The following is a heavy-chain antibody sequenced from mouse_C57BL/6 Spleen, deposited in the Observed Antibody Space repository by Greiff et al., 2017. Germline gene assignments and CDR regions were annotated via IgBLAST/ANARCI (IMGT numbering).Heavy chain of an antibody. D-gene: IGHD4-1*01. CDR1: GYTFTSYD. J-gene: IGHJ2*01. CDR2: IYPRGGST. V-gene: IGHV1-85*01. CDR3: ARPNWDEGDFDY. Sequence: QVQLKQSGPELVKPGASVKLSCKASGYTFTSYDINWVKQRPGQGLEWIGWIYPRGGSTKYNEKFRGKATLTVDTSSSTAYMELHSVTSEESAVYFWARPNWDEGDFDYWGQGTTLTVSS.